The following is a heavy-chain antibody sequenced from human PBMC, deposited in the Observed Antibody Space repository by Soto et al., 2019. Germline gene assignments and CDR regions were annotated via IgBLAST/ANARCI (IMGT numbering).Heavy chain of an antibody. CDR2: ISGGNGNT. J-gene: IGHJ4*02. CDR1: GYTFTNSA. V-gene: IGHV1-3*01. D-gene: IGHD6-25*01. CDR3: ARDGVAAGNINFDY. Sequence: ASVKFSCKASGYTFTNSAMHWVRQAPGQRLEWMGWISGGNGNTKYSPKLQDRVTITRDTSASTAYMELSSLRSEDTALYYCARDGVAAGNINFDYWGQGTLVTVSS.